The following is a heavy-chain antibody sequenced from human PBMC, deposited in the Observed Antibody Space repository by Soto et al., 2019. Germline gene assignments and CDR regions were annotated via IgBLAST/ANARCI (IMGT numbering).Heavy chain of an antibody. CDR3: ARRSTSGGAPFDN. CDR1: GFKFSDYW. Sequence: EVQLVESGGGLVQAGESLTLSCAASGFKFSDYWMTWVRQAPGKGLEWLANIKKDGSEQYYVPSVRGRFIISRDNAENSLSLQLNSLRSDDTGVYFCARRSTSGGAPFDNWGQGTRVTVS. J-gene: IGHJ4*02. CDR2: IKKDGSEQ. V-gene: IGHV3-7*01. D-gene: IGHD6-19*01.